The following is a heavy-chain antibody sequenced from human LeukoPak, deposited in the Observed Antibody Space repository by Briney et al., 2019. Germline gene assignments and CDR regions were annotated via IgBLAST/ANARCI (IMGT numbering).Heavy chain of an antibody. J-gene: IGHJ4*02. CDR1: GGSFSGYY. V-gene: IGHV4-34*01. Sequence: SETLSLTCAVYGGSFSGYYWSWIRQPPGKGLEWIGSIYYSGSTYYNPSLKSRVTISVDTSKNQFSLKLSSVTAADTAVYYCTLGYCSGGSCYSGPFDYWGQGTLVTVSS. D-gene: IGHD2-15*01. CDR3: TLGYCSGGSCYSGPFDY. CDR2: IYYSGST.